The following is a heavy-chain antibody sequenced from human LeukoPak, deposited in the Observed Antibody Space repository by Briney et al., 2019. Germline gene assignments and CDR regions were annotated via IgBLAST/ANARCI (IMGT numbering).Heavy chain of an antibody. V-gene: IGHV1-18*01. Sequence: GASVKVSCKASGYTFTNYGVSWVRQAPGQGLEWMGWISGYNGYTNYAQKFQFRVTMTTDTSTSTAYMELRSLTSDDTAVYYCARDKAVTTELTQYFHHWGQGTLVIVSS. CDR1: GYTFTNYG. CDR3: ARDKAVTTELTQYFHH. CDR2: ISGYNGYT. D-gene: IGHD4-11*01. J-gene: IGHJ1*01.